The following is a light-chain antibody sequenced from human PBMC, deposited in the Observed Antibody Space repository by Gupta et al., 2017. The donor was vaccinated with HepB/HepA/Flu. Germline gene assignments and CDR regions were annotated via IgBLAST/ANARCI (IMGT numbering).Light chain of an antibody. J-gene: IGKJ4*01. CDR2: AAS. CDR3: QETYDTPRT. V-gene: IGKV1-39*01. Sequence: DIQMTQSPSSLSASVGDRVTITCRASQSISSYLNWYQQKPGKAPELLIYAASTLQTGVPSRFSGSGSGTEFTLTVSSLQPEDFATYYCQETYDTPRTFGGGTKVEIK. CDR1: QSISSY.